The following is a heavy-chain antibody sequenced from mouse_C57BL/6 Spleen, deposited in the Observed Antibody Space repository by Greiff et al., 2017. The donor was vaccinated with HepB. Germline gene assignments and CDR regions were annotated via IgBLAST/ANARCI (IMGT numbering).Heavy chain of an antibody. Sequence: VQLQQSDAELVQPGASVQISCKVSGYTFTDHTIHWMKQRPDQGLAWIGYIYPRDGSTKYNEKFKGKATLTADKYSSTSYMKLNSLTSEDSAVYFCARTGTLYYFDYWCQVTTLTVSS. CDR1: GYTFTDHT. V-gene: IGHV1-78*01. CDR2: IYPRDGST. D-gene: IGHD4-1*01. J-gene: IGHJ2*01. CDR3: ARTGTLYYFDY.